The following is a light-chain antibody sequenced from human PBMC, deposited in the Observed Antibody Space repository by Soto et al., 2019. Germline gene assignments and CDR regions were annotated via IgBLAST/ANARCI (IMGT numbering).Light chain of an antibody. CDR2: THN. Sequence: QSVLAQPPSVSGAPGQRVTISCTGSSSNIGAGYDVHWYLQVPGTAPKLLVYTHNNRPSGVPDRFSGSTSGTSASLAITGLQSEDEADYYCQSYDSRLSAYVFGTGTKVT. CDR3: QSYDSRLSAYV. CDR1: SSNIGAGYD. V-gene: IGLV1-40*01. J-gene: IGLJ1*01.